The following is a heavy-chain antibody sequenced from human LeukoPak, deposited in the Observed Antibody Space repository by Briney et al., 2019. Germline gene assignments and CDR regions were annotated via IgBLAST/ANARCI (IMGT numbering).Heavy chain of an antibody. D-gene: IGHD1-26*01. CDR3: AKDRTVGASYWYLDL. J-gene: IGHJ2*01. Sequence: PGGSLRLSCTASGVTLSGYAMSWARQAPGKGLEWVSGISSSGSGGNTYYADSVKGRFTISRDSSKNTLFLHMNTLRAEDTAIYYCAKDRTVGASYWYLDLWGRGTLVTVSS. CDR1: GVTLSGYA. CDR2: ISSSGSGGNT. V-gene: IGHV3-23*01.